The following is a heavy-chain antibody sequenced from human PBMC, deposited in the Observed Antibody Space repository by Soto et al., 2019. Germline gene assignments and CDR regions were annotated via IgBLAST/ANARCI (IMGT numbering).Heavy chain of an antibody. CDR1: GGSISSGGYY. Sequence: SETLSLTCTVSGGSISSGGYYWSWIRQHPGKGLEWIGYIYYSGSTYYNPSLKSRVTISVDTSKNQFSLKLSSVTAADTAVYHCARTDSSGYDFDYWGQGTLVTVSS. CDR2: IYYSGST. J-gene: IGHJ4*02. V-gene: IGHV4-31*03. D-gene: IGHD3-22*01. CDR3: ARTDSSGYDFDY.